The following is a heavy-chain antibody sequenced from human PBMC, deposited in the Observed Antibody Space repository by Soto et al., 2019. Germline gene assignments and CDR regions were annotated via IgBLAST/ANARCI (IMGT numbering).Heavy chain of an antibody. D-gene: IGHD6-19*01. V-gene: IGHV3-33*01. CDR2: IWYDGSNK. J-gene: IGHJ3*02. CDR1: GFTFSSYG. CDR3: TRDPLIAVAAYDAFDI. Sequence: QVQLVESGGGVVQRGGSLRLSCAASGFTFSSYGMHWVRQAPGKGLEWVAVIWYDGSNKYYADSVKGRYTISRDDSKNTVYLQMNSLGAEDTAVYYCTRDPLIAVAAYDAFDIWGQGRSVTVSS.